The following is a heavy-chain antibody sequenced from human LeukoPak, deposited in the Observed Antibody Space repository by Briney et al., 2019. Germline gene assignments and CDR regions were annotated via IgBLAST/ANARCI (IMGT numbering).Heavy chain of an antibody. D-gene: IGHD6-13*01. J-gene: IGHJ4*02. CDR2: IYTSGST. CDR1: GGSISSGSYY. Sequence: NPSETLSLTCTVSGGSISSGSYYWSWIRQPAGKGLEWIGRIYTSGSTNYNPSLKSRVTISVDTSKNQFSLKLSSVTAADTAVYYCARIYSSSWLYFGYWGQGTLVTVSS. V-gene: IGHV4-61*02. CDR3: ARIYSSSWLYFGY.